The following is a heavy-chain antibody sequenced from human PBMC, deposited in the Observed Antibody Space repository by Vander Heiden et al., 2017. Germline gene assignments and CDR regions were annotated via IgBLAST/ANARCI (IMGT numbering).Heavy chain of an antibody. D-gene: IGHD2-15*01. CDR3: ARGVVAATYHYYGMDV. CDR1: GGSFSGYY. J-gene: IGHJ6*02. V-gene: IGHV4-34*01. Sequence: QVQLQQWGAGLLKPSETLSPTCAVYGGSFSGYYWSWIRQPPGKGLEWIGEINHSGSTNYNPSLKSRVTISVDTSKNQFSLKLSSVTAADTAVYYCARGVVAATYHYYGMDVWGQGTTVTVSS. CDR2: INHSGST.